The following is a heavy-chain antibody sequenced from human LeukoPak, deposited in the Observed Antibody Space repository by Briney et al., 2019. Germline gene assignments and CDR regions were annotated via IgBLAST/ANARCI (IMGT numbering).Heavy chain of an antibody. CDR2: ISSSSSYI. D-gene: IGHD1-1*01. Sequence: TGGSLRLSCAASGFTFSSYSMNWVRQAPGKGLEWVSSISSSSSYIYYADSVKGRFTISRDNAKNSLYLQMNSLRAEDTAVYYCARNPRYRVGDYYYYMDVWGKGTTVTVSS. CDR3: ARNPRYRVGDYYYYMDV. J-gene: IGHJ6*03. CDR1: GFTFSSYS. V-gene: IGHV3-21*01.